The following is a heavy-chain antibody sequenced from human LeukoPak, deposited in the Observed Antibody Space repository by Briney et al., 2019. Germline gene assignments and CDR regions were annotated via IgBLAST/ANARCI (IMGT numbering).Heavy chain of an antibody. CDR2: ISGSGGST. Sequence: GGSLRLSCAASGFTFSSYAMSWVRQAPGKGLEWVSAISGSGGSTYYADSVKGRFTISRDNSKNTLYLQMNSLRAGDTAVYYCAKSGHYDSSGYYYVRSSYFDYWGQGTLVTVSS. CDR3: AKSGHYDSSGYYYVRSSYFDY. J-gene: IGHJ4*02. CDR1: GFTFSSYA. V-gene: IGHV3-23*01. D-gene: IGHD3-22*01.